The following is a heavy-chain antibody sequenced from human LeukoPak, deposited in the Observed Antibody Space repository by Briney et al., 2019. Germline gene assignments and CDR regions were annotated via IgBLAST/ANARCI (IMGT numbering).Heavy chain of an antibody. Sequence: PSETLSLTCAVSGGSISSDYWSWIRQPPGKGLEWIGYINHSGSTNSNPSLESRVTISPDTSKNHFSLKLRSVTAADTAVYYCARQKYASGTSYYFDSWGQGTLVNVSS. J-gene: IGHJ4*02. CDR3: ARQKYASGTSYYFDS. CDR2: INHSGST. D-gene: IGHD3-10*01. CDR1: GGSISSDY. V-gene: IGHV4-59*08.